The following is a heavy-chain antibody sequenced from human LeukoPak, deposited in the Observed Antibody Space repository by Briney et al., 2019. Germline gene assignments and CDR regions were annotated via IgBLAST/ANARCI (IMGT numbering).Heavy chain of an antibody. CDR2: ISYDGSNK. D-gene: IGHD3-3*01. Sequence: GRSLRLSCAASGFTFSSYGMHWVRQAPGKGLEWVAVISYDGSNKYYADSVKGRFTISRDNSKNTLYLQMNSLRAEDTAVYYCARDPKTPIPIFGVGTQGFDYWGQGTLVTVSS. J-gene: IGHJ4*02. V-gene: IGHV3-30*03. CDR3: ARDPKTPIPIFGVGTQGFDY. CDR1: GFTFSSYG.